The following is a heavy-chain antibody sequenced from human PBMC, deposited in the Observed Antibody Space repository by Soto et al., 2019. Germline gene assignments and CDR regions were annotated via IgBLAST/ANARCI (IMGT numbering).Heavy chain of an antibody. V-gene: IGHV3-72*01. J-gene: IGHJ4*02. Sequence: EVQLVESGGGLVQPGGSLRLSCAASGFTFSDHYMDWVRQAPGKGLEWVARSRNKAYSYTTEYAASVKGRFTSSRDDSKNSLYLQMNSLITEDTAVYYCARGFKYHSIWYMDYWGQGTLVTVSS. CDR3: ARGFKYHSIWYMDY. CDR2: SRNKAYSYTT. D-gene: IGHD6-13*01. CDR1: GFTFSDHY.